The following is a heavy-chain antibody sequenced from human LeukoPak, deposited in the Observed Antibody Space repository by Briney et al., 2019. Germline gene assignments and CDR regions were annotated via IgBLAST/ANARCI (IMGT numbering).Heavy chain of an antibody. CDR1: GFTFSSYW. D-gene: IGHD3-10*01. V-gene: IGHV3-7*01. CDR3: AKVRAYGSGSSFDY. Sequence: GGSLRLSCAASGFTFSSYWMIWVRQAPGKGLEWVANIKQDGSEKYYVDSVKGRFTIYRDNAKNSLYLQMNSLRAEDTAVYYCAKVRAYGSGSSFDYWGQGTLVTVSS. J-gene: IGHJ4*02. CDR2: IKQDGSEK.